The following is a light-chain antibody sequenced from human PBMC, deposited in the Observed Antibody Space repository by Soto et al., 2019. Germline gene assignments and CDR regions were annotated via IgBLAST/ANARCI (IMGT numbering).Light chain of an antibody. CDR2: EGS. Sequence: QPASVSGSPGQSITISCTGTSSDVGSYNLVSWYQQHPGKAPKLMIYEGSKRPSGVSNRFSGSKSGNTASLTISGLQAEDEAHYYCCSYAGSSTVFGGGTKVTVL. V-gene: IGLV2-23*01. CDR1: SSDVGSYNL. CDR3: CSYAGSSTV. J-gene: IGLJ2*01.